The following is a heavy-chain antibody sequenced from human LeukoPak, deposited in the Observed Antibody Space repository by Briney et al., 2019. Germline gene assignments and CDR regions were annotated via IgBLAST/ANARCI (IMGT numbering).Heavy chain of an antibody. D-gene: IGHD6-19*01. CDR3: AKASRGWYFDY. J-gene: IGHJ4*02. CDR1: GFMFSSYA. CDR2: ISGSGYST. Sequence: GGSLRLSCAASGFMFSSYAMSWVRQAPGKGLEWVSIISGSGYSTYYADSVKGRFTISRDNSKNTLSLQMNSLRAEDTALYYCAKASRGWYFDYWGQGTLVTVSS. V-gene: IGHV3-23*01.